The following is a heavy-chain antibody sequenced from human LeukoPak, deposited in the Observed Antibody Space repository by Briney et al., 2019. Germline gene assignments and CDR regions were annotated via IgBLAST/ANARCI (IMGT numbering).Heavy chain of an antibody. J-gene: IGHJ5*02. Sequence: ASVKVSCTASGYTFTSYYIHWVRQAPGQGLEWMGIINPSGGSTSYAQKFQVRVTMTMDTSTTTVSMDLSRLRFEDTATYYCETRLPTKNWLDPWGQESLVTVSS. CDR3: ETRLPTKNWLDP. CDR1: GYTFTSYY. D-gene: IGHD2-15*01. CDR2: INPSGGST. V-gene: IGHV1-46*01.